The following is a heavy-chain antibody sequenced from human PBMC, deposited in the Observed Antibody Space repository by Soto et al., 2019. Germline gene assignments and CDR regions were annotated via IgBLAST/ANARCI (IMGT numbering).Heavy chain of an antibody. CDR1: GFTFSSYG. D-gene: IGHD3-10*01. CDR3: ARSSYYYGSGSYFQPSDY. CDR2: IWYDGSNK. J-gene: IGHJ4*02. V-gene: IGHV3-33*01. Sequence: QVQLVESGGGVVQPGRSLRLSCAASGFTFSSYGMHWVRQAPGKGLEWVAVIWYDGSNKYYADSVKGRFTISSDNSKNTLYLQMNSLRAEDTAVYYCARSSYYYGSGSYFQPSDYWGQGTLVTVSS.